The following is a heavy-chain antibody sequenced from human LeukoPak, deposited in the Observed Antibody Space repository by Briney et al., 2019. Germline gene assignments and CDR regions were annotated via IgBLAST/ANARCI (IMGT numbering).Heavy chain of an antibody. CDR1: GFTFSSYA. Sequence: GGSLRLSCAASGFTFSSYAMSWVRQAPGKGLEWVSSISSSSSYIYYADSVKGRFTISRDNAKNSLYLQMNSLRAEDTAVYYCASDTAMVNYFDYWGQGTLVTVSS. CDR2: ISSSSSYI. V-gene: IGHV3-21*01. CDR3: ASDTAMVNYFDY. D-gene: IGHD5-18*01. J-gene: IGHJ4*02.